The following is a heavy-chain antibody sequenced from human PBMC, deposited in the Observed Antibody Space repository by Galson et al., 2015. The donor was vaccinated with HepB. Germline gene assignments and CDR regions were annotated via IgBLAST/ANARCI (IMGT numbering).Heavy chain of an antibody. CDR1: GFTFSDYW. V-gene: IGHV3-74*01. CDR2: IKSDDSFI. Sequence: SLRLSCAASGFTFSDYWMHWVRQAPGKGLVWVSLIKSDDSFINYADSVKGRFTISRDDAKNTVYLQMDSLRVDDTAVYYCARNKDKYIRLLDYWGQGTLVTVSS. J-gene: IGHJ4*02. D-gene: IGHD1-14*01. CDR3: ARNKDKYIRLLDY.